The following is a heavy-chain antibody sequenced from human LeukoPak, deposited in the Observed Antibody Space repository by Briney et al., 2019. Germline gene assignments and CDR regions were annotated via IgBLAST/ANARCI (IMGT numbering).Heavy chain of an antibody. CDR1: GFTFSSYS. Sequence: GSLRLSCAASGFTFSSYSMNWVRQAPGKGLEWVSSISSSSSYIYYADSVKGRFTISRDNAKNSLYLQMNSLRAEDTAVYYCARAGLLWFGESPPTDYWGQGTLVTVSS. CDR3: ARAGLLWFGESPPTDY. D-gene: IGHD3-10*01. CDR2: ISSSSSYI. V-gene: IGHV3-21*01. J-gene: IGHJ4*02.